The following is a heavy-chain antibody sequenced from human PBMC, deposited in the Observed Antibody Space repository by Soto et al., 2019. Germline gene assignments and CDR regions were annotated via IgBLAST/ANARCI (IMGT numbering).Heavy chain of an antibody. D-gene: IGHD3-9*01. V-gene: IGHV1-24*01. CDR1: GYTLTELS. Sequence: ASVKVSCKVSGYTLTELSMHWVRQAPGKGLEWMGGFDPEDGETIYAQKFQGRVTMTEDTSTDTAYMELSSLRSEDTAVCYCATSRGYYDILSGFDYWGQGTLVTVSS. CDR3: ATSRGYYDILSGFDY. CDR2: FDPEDGET. J-gene: IGHJ4*02.